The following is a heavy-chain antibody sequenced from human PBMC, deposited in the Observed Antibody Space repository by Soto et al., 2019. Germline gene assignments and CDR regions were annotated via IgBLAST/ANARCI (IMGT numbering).Heavy chain of an antibody. CDR3: ARDMDGGSYYPCDY. J-gene: IGHJ4*02. Sequence: ASVKVSCKASGYIFTNYIINWVRQAPGQGLEWMGWISPYNANTNYAHNLQDRVTMTTDTSTSTAYLEVRSLRSDDTAVYYCARDMDGGSYYPCDYWGQGTLGTGSS. CDR1: GYIFTNYI. D-gene: IGHD1-26*01. CDR2: ISPYNANT. V-gene: IGHV1-18*04.